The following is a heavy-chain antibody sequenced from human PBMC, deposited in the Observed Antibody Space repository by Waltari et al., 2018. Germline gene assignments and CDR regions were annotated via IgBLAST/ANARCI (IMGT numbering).Heavy chain of an antibody. CDR3: ASRSPALDY. Sequence: QVQMVESGGGVVQPGRSLRLSCEASGFSFRTYGMHWVRQAPGKGLEWVAVIWDDGSKKYYADSVKGRFTISRDNSKNMLYLQMNSLRTEDTAVYYCASRSPALDYWGQGTLVTVSS. V-gene: IGHV3-33*08. J-gene: IGHJ4*02. CDR1: GFSFRTYG. CDR2: IWDDGSKK.